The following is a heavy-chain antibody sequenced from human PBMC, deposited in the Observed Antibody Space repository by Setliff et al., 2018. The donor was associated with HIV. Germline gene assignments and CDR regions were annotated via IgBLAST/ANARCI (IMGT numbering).Heavy chain of an antibody. Sequence: SETLSLTCAVYGGSFSGYYWSWIRQPPGKGLEWIGEINHSGSTNYNPSLKSRVTISVDTSSNQFSLNLNSVTAADTAVYFCAREKHWNGPFDYWGQGKLVTVSS. D-gene: IGHD1-1*01. V-gene: IGHV4-34*01. CDR2: INHSGST. CDR1: GGSFSGYY. J-gene: IGHJ4*02. CDR3: AREKHWNGPFDY.